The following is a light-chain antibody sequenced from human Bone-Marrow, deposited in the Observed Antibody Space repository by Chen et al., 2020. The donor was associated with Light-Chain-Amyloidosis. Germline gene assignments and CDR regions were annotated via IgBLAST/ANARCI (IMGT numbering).Light chain of an antibody. CDR2: GAS. CDR1: QNIDWGY. CDR3: QQFGTSRWT. J-gene: IGKJ1*01. Sequence: EIVLTQSPDTLSLSPGERATLSCRASQNIDWGYLNWYQQKLGQAPRLLIYGASSRANGVPDRFSGSGCGTDFTLTISRLEPEDFAVYYCQQFGTSRWTFGRGTKVEIK. V-gene: IGKV3-20*01.